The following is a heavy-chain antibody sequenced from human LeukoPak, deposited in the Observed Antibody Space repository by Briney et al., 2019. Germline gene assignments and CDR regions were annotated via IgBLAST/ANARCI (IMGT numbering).Heavy chain of an antibody. V-gene: IGHV3-7*01. D-gene: IGHD6-13*01. CDR1: GFTFSSYW. Sequence: GGSLRLSCAASGFTFSSYWMSWVRQAPGKGLEWVANIKQDGSEKYYMDSVKGRFTISRDNAKNSLYLQMNSLRAEDTAVYYCAREGSSSWYYFDYWGQGTLVTVSS. CDR3: AREGSSSWYYFDY. CDR2: IKQDGSEK. J-gene: IGHJ4*02.